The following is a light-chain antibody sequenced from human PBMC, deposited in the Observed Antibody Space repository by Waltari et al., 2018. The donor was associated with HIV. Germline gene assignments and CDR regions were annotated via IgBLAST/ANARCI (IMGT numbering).Light chain of an antibody. CDR3: ATWDASLHDFYV. J-gene: IGLJ1*01. CDR2: YNN. Sequence: QSVLPQPPSASGTPGQRVTISCSGSSSTIGGTTVSWYQQLPGTAPKLLIYYNNERPSGVPDRFSGSKSGTSASLAISGLQSDDEAHYYCATWDASLHDFYVFGTGTKVTVL. CDR1: SSTIGGTT. V-gene: IGLV1-44*01.